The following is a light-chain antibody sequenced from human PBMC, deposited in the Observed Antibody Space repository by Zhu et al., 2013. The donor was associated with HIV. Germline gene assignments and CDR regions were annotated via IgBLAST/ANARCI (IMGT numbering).Light chain of an antibody. V-gene: IGKV1-17*01. CDR3: LQYNTYPSLT. J-gene: IGKJ4*02. CDR1: QSISTY. Sequence: DIQMTQSPSSLSTSVGDRVTITCRASQSISTYLNWYQQKPGKAPNLLIYVASSLQSGVSSRFSGSGSGTAFTLTISSLQPEDFATYYCLQYNTYPSLTIAGGTNVEIK. CDR2: VAS.